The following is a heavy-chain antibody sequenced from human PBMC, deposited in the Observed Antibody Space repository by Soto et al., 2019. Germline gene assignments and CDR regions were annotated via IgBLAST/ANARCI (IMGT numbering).Heavy chain of an antibody. CDR2: IDPSDSYT. J-gene: IGHJ4*02. V-gene: IGHV5-10-1*01. CDR3: AIEADSSGYYQTDY. D-gene: IGHD3-22*01. CDR1: GYSFTSYW. Sequence: GESLKISCKGSGYSFTSYWISWVRQMPGKGLEWMGRIDPSDSYTNYSPSFQGHVTISADKSISTAYLQWSSLKASDTAMYYCAIEADSSGYYQTDYWGQGILVTVPS.